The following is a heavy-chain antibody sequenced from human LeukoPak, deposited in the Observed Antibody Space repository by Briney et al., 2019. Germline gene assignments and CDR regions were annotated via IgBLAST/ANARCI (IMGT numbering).Heavy chain of an antibody. J-gene: IGHJ4*02. CDR3: ARDLSDYGMYHFDY. CDR1: GGSFSSYA. CDR2: IIPISGTA. V-gene: IGHV1-69*13. D-gene: IGHD4/OR15-4a*01. Sequence: SVKVSCKASGGSFSSYAISWVRLAPGQGLEWMGGIIPISGTANYAQKFQGRVTITADESTSTAYMDLNSLRSEDTAVYYCARDLSDYGMYHFDYWGQGTLVTVSS.